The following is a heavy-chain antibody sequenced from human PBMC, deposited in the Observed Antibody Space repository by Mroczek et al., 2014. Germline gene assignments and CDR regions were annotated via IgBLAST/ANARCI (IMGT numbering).Heavy chain of an antibody. D-gene: IGHD3-22*01. Sequence: QVQLQESGPGLVKPSETLSLTCTVSGGSISSYYWSWIRQPPREGTGVDWVYLLHGSTNXNPSLKSRVTISVDTSKNQFSLKLSSVTAADTAVYYCARGENYYNSSGLGYWGQGTLVTVSS. CDR3: ARGENYYNSSGLGY. J-gene: IGHJ4*02. CDR2: LLHGST. V-gene: IGHV4-59*01. CDR1: GGSISSYY.